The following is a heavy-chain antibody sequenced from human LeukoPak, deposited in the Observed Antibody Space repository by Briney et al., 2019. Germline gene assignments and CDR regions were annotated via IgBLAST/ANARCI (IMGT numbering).Heavy chain of an antibody. V-gene: IGHV3-21*04. CDR1: GFTLSSYS. Sequence: GGSLRLSCAASGFTLSSYSMNWVRQAPGKGLEWVSFISSSSSYIYYADSVKGRFTISRDDSKNTAYLQMNSLKTEDTAVYYCTRHYGSGFDYWGQGTLVTVSS. D-gene: IGHD3-16*01. CDR3: TRHYGSGFDY. CDR2: ISSSSSYI. J-gene: IGHJ4*02.